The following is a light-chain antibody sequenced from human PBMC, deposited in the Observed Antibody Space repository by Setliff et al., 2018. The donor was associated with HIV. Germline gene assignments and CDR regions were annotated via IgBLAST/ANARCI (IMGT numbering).Light chain of an antibody. Sequence: QSALTQPRSVSGSPRQSVTISCTGTSSDVGGYNYVSWYQQHPGKAPKLMIYDVSKRPSGVPDRFSGSKSGNTASLTISGLQAEDEADYYCSSYTNTPLYVFGTGTKVTVL. V-gene: IGLV2-11*01. CDR3: SSYTNTPLYV. CDR1: SSDVGGYNY. J-gene: IGLJ1*01. CDR2: DVS.